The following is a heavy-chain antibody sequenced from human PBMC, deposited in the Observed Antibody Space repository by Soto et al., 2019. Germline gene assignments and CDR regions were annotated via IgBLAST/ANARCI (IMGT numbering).Heavy chain of an antibody. CDR3: AKALQVVGIAVAGTSRGFDY. D-gene: IGHD6-19*01. CDR1: GFTFSSYA. CDR2: ISGSGGRT. Sequence: EVQLLESGGGLVQPGGSLRLSCAASGFTFSSYAMSWVRQAPGKGLEWVSAISGSGGRTYYADSVRGRFTISRDNSKNTLYLQMNSLRAEDTAVYYCAKALQVVGIAVAGTSRGFDYWGQGTLVTVSS. V-gene: IGHV3-23*01. J-gene: IGHJ4*02.